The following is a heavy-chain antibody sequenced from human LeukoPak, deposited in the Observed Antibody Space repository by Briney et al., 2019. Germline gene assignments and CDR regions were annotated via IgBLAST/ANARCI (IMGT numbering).Heavy chain of an antibody. CDR1: GFTFSSYG. D-gene: IGHD3-9*01. V-gene: IGHV3-23*01. J-gene: IGHJ3*02. CDR2: ISGSGGST. CDR3: AKDLTEVLRYFDWLFNDAFDI. Sequence: PGGSLRLSCAASGFTFSSYGMSWVRQAPGKGLEWVSAISGSGGSTYYADSVKGRFTISRDNSKNTLYLQMNSLRAEDTAVYYCAKDLTEVLRYFDWLFNDAFDIWGQGTMVTVSS.